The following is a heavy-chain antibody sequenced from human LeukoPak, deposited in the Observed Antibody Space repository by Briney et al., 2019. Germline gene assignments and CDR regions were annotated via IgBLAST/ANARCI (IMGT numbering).Heavy chain of an antibody. Sequence: GRSLRLSCVGSGFAFHNYAMHWVRRPPGKCLEWVSAFQWNSDTKTYADSVKGRFTISRDRARNSLYLQMDCLRPAETALSYCAKDTGGNGAYFYAMDVWGQGTSVTVSS. CDR2: FQWNSDTK. CDR1: GFAFHNYA. D-gene: IGHD4-23*01. CDR3: AKDTGGNGAYFYAMDV. V-gene: IGHV3-9*01. J-gene: IGHJ6*02.